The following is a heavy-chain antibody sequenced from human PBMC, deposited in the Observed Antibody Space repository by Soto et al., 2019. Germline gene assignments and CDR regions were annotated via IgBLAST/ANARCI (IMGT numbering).Heavy chain of an antibody. V-gene: IGHV1-2*04. CDR1: GYTFTGYY. D-gene: IGHD2-15*01. Sequence: DSVKVSCKASGYTFTGYYMHWVRQAPGQGLEWMGWINPNSGGTNYAQKFQGWVTMTRDTSISTAYMELSRLRSDDTAVYYCARAPIVPTSCDYMDVWGKGTTVTVSS. CDR2: INPNSGGT. CDR3: ARAPIVPTSCDYMDV. J-gene: IGHJ6*03.